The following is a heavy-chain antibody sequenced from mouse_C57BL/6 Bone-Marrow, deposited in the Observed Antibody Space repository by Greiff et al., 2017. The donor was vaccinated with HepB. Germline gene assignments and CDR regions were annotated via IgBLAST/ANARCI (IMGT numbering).Heavy chain of an antibody. CDR1: GYTFTSYW. CDR3: ARWGNYVRSAMDY. J-gene: IGHJ4*01. Sequence: QVQLQQPGAELVKPGASVKLSCKASGYTFTSYWMHWVKQRPGQGLEWIGMIHPNSGSTNYNEKFKSKATLTVDKSSSTAYMQLSSLTSEDSAVYYCARWGNYVRSAMDYWGQGTSVTVSS. D-gene: IGHD2-1*01. CDR2: IHPNSGST. V-gene: IGHV1-64*01.